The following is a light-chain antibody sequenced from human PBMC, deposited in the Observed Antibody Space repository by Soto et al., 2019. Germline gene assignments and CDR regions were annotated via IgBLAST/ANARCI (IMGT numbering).Light chain of an antibody. Sequence: DIQMTQSPSTLSASVGDRVTITCRASQSVSALLAWYQQKPGKAPKLLIYGASNLESGVPSSFSGSGSGTEYTLTISSLQPDDFATYYCQQYISYPRTFGGGTKVDIK. CDR3: QQYISYPRT. CDR1: QSVSAL. J-gene: IGKJ4*01. V-gene: IGKV1-5*01. CDR2: GAS.